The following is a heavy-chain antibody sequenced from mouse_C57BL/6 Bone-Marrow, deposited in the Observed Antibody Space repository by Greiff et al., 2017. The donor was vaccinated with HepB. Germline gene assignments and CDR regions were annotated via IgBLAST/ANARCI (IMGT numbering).Heavy chain of an antibody. J-gene: IGHJ4*01. CDR1: GYTFTSYW. D-gene: IGHD2-4*01. CDR3: CHDYLYYYAMDY. V-gene: IGHV1-74*01. CDR2: IHPSDSDT. Sequence: QVQLQQPGAELVKPGASVKVSCKASGYTFTSYWMHWVKQRPGQGLEWIGRIHPSDSDTNYNQKFKGKATLTVDKSSSTAYMQLSSLTSEDSAFYYCCHDYLYYYAMDYWGQGTSVTVSS.